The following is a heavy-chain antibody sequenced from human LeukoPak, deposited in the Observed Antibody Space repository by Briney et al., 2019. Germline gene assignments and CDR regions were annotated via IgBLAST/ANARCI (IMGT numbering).Heavy chain of an antibody. CDR3: ARHNYGDYGWFDP. CDR2: IYYSGST. V-gene: IGHV4-39*01. J-gene: IGHJ5*02. D-gene: IGHD4-17*01. Sequence: SETLSLTCTVSGGSISGSSYYWGWIRQPPGKGLEWIGSIYYSGSTYYNPSLKSRVTISVDTSKNQFSLKLSSVTAADTAVYYCARHNYGDYGWFDPWGQGTLVTVSS. CDR1: GGSISGSSYY.